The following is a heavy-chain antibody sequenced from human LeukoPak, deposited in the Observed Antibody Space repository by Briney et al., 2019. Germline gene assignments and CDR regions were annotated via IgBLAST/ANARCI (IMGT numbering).Heavy chain of an antibody. Sequence: GGALRLSCAPPGLALSSTFMRWVRQAPGRGVEWGSLIYSGGTTHYTECVTGRVTISRDKTKKRLYLQMDSLRVGDTAIYYCARNTDYYGSGTYGYFDHWGRGTLVTVSS. D-gene: IGHD3-10*01. CDR1: GLALSSTF. CDR2: IYSGGTT. CDR3: ARNTDYYGSGTYGYFDH. V-gene: IGHV3-53*01. J-gene: IGHJ2*01.